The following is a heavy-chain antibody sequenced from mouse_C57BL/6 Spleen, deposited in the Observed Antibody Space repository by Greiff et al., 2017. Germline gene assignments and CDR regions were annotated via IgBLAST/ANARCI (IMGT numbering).Heavy chain of an antibody. J-gene: IGHJ4*01. CDR1: GYAFSSSW. V-gene: IGHV1-82*01. Sequence: VQLQQSGPELVKPGASVKISCKASGYAFSSSWMNWVKQRPGKGLEWIGRFYPGGGDTNYNGKFKGKATLTADKSSSTAYMQLSSLTSEDSAVYFCARYGYDYAMDYWGQGTSVTVSS. D-gene: IGHD2-2*01. CDR3: ARYGYDYAMDY. CDR2: FYPGGGDT.